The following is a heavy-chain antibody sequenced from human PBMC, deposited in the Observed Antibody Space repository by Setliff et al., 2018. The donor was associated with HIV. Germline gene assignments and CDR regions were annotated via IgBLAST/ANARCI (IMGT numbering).Heavy chain of an antibody. CDR1: GGTFSSYA. V-gene: IGHV1-69*13. CDR2: IIPIFGTA. Sequence: ASVKVSCKASGGTFSSYAISWVRQAPGQGLEWMGGIIPIFGTANYAQKFQGRVTITADESMGTAYMEMTSLRSEDTAVYYCARGRVVIGTPDAFDIWGLGTMVTVSS. D-gene: IGHD2-21*01. CDR3: ARGRVVIGTPDAFDI. J-gene: IGHJ3*02.